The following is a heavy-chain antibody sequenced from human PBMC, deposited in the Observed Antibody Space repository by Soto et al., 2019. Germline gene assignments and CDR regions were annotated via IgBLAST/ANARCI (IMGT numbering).Heavy chain of an antibody. D-gene: IGHD5-12*01. CDR2: IYHSGST. Sequence: PPGKGLKWIGEIYHSGSTTYNPSLKSRVTISVDKSKNQFSLKLKSVTAADTAIYYCARGGGPDIAYGMDVWGQGTTVTVSS. V-gene: IGHV4-4*02. CDR3: ARGGGPDIAYGMDV. J-gene: IGHJ6*02.